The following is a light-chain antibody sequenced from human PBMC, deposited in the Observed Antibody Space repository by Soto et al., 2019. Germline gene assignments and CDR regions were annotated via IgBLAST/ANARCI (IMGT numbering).Light chain of an antibody. CDR1: QSISSY. CDR3: QQTYSVPPT. J-gene: IGKJ4*01. V-gene: IGKV1-39*01. Sequence: DIQMTQSPSSLSASAGDRVTITCRASQSISSYLIWYQQRPGKAPNLLIYAASTLQSGVPSRFSGGGSGTDFTLTISSLQPEDFATYYCQQTYSVPPTFGGGTKVEI. CDR2: AAS.